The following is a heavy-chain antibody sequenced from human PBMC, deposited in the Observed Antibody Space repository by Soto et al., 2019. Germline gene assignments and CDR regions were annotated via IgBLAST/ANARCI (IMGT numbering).Heavy chain of an antibody. Sequence: QVQLVQSGAEVKKPGASVKVSCKASGYTLSRSGMHWVRQAPGQRLEWMGWINAGNGKTKYSQKFQGRVTITRDTSASTAYMELSSLRSEDTAVYYCVRDGAVAGKINFDCWGKGTLVTVSS. CDR1: GYTLSRSG. D-gene: IGHD6-19*01. J-gene: IGHJ4*02. CDR3: VRDGAVAGKINFDC. V-gene: IGHV1-3*01. CDR2: INAGNGKT.